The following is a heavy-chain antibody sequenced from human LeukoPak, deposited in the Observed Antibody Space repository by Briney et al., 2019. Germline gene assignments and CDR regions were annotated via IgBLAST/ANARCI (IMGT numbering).Heavy chain of an antibody. Sequence: GRSLRLSCAASGFTFSSYGMHWVRQAPGKGLEWVAVISYDGSNKYYADSVKGRFTISRDNSKNTLYLQMNSLRAEDTAVYYCAKAHSTSYSLYYYYYGMDVWAKGPRSPSP. CDR1: GFTFSSYG. J-gene: IGHJ6*02. V-gene: IGHV3-30*18. D-gene: IGHD2-2*01. CDR3: AKAHSTSYSLYYYYYGMDV. CDR2: ISYDGSNK.